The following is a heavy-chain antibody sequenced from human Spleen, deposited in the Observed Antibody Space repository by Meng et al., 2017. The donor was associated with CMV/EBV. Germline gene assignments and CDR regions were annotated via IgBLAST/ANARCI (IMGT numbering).Heavy chain of an antibody. Sequence: SETLSLTCTVSGGSISSYYWSWIRQPPGKGLEWIGYIYYSGSTNYNPSLKSRVTISVDTSKNQFSLKLSSVTAADTAVYYCARGESYDILTGYFPLIGAFDIWGQGTMVIVSS. V-gene: IGHV4-59*01. J-gene: IGHJ3*02. CDR3: ARGESYDILTGYFPLIGAFDI. CDR2: IYYSGST. D-gene: IGHD3-9*01. CDR1: GGSISSYY.